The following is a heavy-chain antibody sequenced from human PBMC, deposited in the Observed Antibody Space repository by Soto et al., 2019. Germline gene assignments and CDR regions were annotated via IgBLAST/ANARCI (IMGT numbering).Heavy chain of an antibody. D-gene: IGHD3-16*02. V-gene: IGHV4-59*02. Sequence: SETLSRTCTISGASVRDYNWNWIRQPPGRGLEWICFIHHKGCNTYSPSLRSRVTMSVDTSRNQFSLMMTSVTAADTAVYYCAKWGYPAMQAFDFWGQATMVTVSS. CDR2: IHHKGCN. CDR1: GASVRDYN. CDR3: AKWGYPAMQAFDF. J-gene: IGHJ3*01.